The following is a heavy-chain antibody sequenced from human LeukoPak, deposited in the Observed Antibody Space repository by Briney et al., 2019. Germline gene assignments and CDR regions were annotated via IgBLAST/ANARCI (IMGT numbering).Heavy chain of an antibody. V-gene: IGHV3-73*01. CDR3: TRGYQLPGFHY. CDR2: IRSKANSYAT. CDR1: GFTFSGSA. Sequence: GGSLKLSCVASGFTFSGSAMHWVRQASGEGLAWGGRIRSKANSYATAYAASVKGRFTISRDDSKNTAYLQMNSLKTEETDVYYCTRGYQLPGFHYWGQGTLVTVSS. D-gene: IGHD2-2*01. J-gene: IGHJ4*02.